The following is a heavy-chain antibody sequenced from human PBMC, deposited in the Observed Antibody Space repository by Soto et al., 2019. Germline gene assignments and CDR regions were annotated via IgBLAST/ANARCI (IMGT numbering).Heavy chain of an antibody. V-gene: IGHV4-61*01. CDR1: GGSVSSGSYY. J-gene: IGHJ4*02. CDR2: IYYSGST. CDR3: ARAPRRIAAAGERDFDH. Sequence: SETLSLTCTVSGGSVSSGSYYWSWIRQPPGKGLEWIGYIYYSGSTNYNPSLKSRVTISVDTSKNQFSLKLSSVTAADTAVYYCARAPRRIAAAGERDFDHWGQGTLVTVSS. D-gene: IGHD6-13*01.